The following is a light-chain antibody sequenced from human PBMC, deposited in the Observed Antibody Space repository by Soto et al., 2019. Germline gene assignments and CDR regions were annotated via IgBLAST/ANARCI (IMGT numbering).Light chain of an antibody. CDR1: SSDVGAYNY. CDR2: GVT. CDR3: CSYTCTSILV. V-gene: IGLV2-11*01. Sequence: QSVLTQPRSVSGSPGQSVTISCTGTSSDVGAYNYVSWYQQHPGKAPKLIIYGVTERPSGVLDRFSGSKSGNTASLTISGLQAEDEADYYCCSYTCTSILVFGGGTKLTVL. J-gene: IGLJ2*01.